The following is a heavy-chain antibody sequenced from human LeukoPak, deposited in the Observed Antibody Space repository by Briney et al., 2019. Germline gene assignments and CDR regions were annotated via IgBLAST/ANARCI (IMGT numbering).Heavy chain of an antibody. V-gene: IGHV4-59*08. CDR3: ARSTERFLEWYHNWFDP. CDR1: GGSISNNY. CDR2: FYNSGST. J-gene: IGHJ5*02. D-gene: IGHD3-3*01. Sequence: SETLSLTCTVSGGSISNNYWTWIRQPPGKGLEWIGYFYNSGSTNYNPSLKSRVTISVDTSKNQFSLKLSSVTAADTAVYYCARSTERFLEWYHNWFDPWGQGTLVTVSS.